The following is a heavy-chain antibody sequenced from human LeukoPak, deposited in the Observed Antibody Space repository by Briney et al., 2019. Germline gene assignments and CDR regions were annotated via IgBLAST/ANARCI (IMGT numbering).Heavy chain of an antibody. CDR1: GFIFSSHA. Sequence: PGGSLRLSCAASGFIFSSHAMHWLRQAPGKGLEWVAFISYDGSNKNYADSVKGRFTVSRDNSENTMYLQLNSLRPEDTAVYYCARASRHSSSAAFDYWGQGTLVTVSS. D-gene: IGHD6-6*01. CDR2: ISYDGSNK. V-gene: IGHV3-30-3*01. J-gene: IGHJ4*02. CDR3: ARASRHSSSAAFDY.